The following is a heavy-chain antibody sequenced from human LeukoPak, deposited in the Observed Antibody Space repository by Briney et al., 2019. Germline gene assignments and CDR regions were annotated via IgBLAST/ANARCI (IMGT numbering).Heavy chain of an antibody. V-gene: IGHV3-23*01. CDR2: IETNGVKT. Sequence: PGGSLRLSCAASGFTFSSYGMHWVRQAPGKGLEWVSSIETNGVKTYYADSVKGRFTISRDNSENTLSLQMNSLRVEDTAVYYCIAAPGPKWYFHYWGQGALVTVSS. CDR1: GFTFSSYG. J-gene: IGHJ4*02. CDR3: IAAPGPKWYFHY. D-gene: IGHD6-13*01.